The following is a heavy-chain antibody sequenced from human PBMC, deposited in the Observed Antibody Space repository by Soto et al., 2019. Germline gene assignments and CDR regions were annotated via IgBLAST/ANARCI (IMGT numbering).Heavy chain of an antibody. CDR1: GYTFTSYD. V-gene: IGHV1-8*01. Sequence: ASVKVSCNASGYTFTSYDINWVRQATGQGLEWMGWMNPNSGNTGYAQKFQGRVTMTRNTSISTAYMELSSLRSEDTAVYYCASGGGPGAEEIFAFGGQGPLVTVPS. CDR2: MNPNSGNT. CDR3: ASGGGPGAEEIFAF. J-gene: IGHJ4*02. D-gene: IGHD1-26*01.